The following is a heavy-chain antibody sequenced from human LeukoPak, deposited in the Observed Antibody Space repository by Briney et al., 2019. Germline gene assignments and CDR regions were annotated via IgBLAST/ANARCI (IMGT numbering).Heavy chain of an antibody. Sequence: PSETLSLTCTVSGGSISRYYWGWIRQPPGKGLEWIGYIYYSGSTNYNPSLKSRVTISVDTSKNQFSLKLSSVTAADTAVYYCAGQRYYFDYWGQGTLVTVSS. V-gene: IGHV4-59*08. J-gene: IGHJ4*02. CDR3: AGQRYYFDY. CDR2: IYYSGST. CDR1: GGSISRYY.